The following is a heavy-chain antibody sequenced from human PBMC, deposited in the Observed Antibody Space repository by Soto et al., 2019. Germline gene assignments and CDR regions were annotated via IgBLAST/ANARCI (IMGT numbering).Heavy chain of an antibody. CDR1: GCTFSSYA. J-gene: IGHJ1*01. D-gene: IGHD6-19*01. Sequence: LRLSCAASGCTFSSYAMSLVRQAPWKGLEWVSAISGSGGSTYYADSVKGRFTISRDNSKNTLYLQMNSLRAEDTAVYYCAKTVSGWYGYFQRWGQGTLVTVSS. V-gene: IGHV3-23*01. CDR3: AKTVSGWYGYFQR. CDR2: ISGSGGST.